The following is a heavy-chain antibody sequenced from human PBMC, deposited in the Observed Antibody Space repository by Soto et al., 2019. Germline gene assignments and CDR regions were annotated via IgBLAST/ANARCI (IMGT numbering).Heavy chain of an antibody. V-gene: IGHV1-2*02. Sequence: ASVKGSCKTSGDSFNDYYIHWVRQAPGQGLEWMGWINPNGGATKYAQKFQGRVTVTRDTSIRTVYMELSSLRSDDTAVYYCARESGGATATLDYYYFYMDVWAKGPRSPSP. D-gene: IGHD5-12*01. J-gene: IGHJ6*03. CDR1: GDSFNDYY. CDR2: INPNGGAT. CDR3: ARESGGATATLDYYYFYMDV.